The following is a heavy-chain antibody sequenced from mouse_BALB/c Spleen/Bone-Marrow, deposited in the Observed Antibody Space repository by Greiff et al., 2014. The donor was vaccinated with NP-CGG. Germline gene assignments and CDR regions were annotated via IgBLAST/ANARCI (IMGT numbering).Heavy chain of an antibody. V-gene: IGHV14-3*02. D-gene: IGHD1-1*01. Sequence: VQLQQSGAELVKPGASVKLSCTASGFNIKDTYMHWVKQRPEQGLEWIGRIDPANGNTKYDPKSQGKATITADTSSNTAYLQLSSLTSEDTAVYYCANYYYGYYFDSWGQGTTLTVSS. J-gene: IGHJ2*01. CDR1: GFNIKDTY. CDR2: IDPANGNT. CDR3: ANYYYGYYFDS.